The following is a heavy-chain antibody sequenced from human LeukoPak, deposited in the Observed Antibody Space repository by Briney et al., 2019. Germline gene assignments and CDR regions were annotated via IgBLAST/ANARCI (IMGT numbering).Heavy chain of an antibody. J-gene: IGHJ6*03. D-gene: IGHD3-22*01. CDR3: ARELTMIVEVFHYYYMDV. CDR1: GYTFTSYG. Sequence: GASVKVSCKASGYTFTSYGISWVRQAPGQGLEWMGWISAYNGNTNYAQKLQGRVTMTTDTSTSTAYMELRSLRSDDTAVYYCARELTMIVEVFHYYYMDVWGEGTTVTVSS. CDR2: ISAYNGNT. V-gene: IGHV1-18*01.